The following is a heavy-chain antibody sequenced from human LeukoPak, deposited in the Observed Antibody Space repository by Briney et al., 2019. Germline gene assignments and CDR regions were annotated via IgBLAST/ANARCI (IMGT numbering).Heavy chain of an antibody. CDR2: IYYSGST. J-gene: IGHJ4*02. D-gene: IGHD6-25*01. V-gene: IGHV4-59*12. CDR3: AVKRLYYFDY. Sequence: SETLSLTCTVSGGSISRYYWSWIRQPPGKGLEWIGYIYYSGSTNYNPSLKSRVTISVDTSKNQFSLKLSSVTAADTAVYYCAVKRLYYFDYWGQGTLVTVSS. CDR1: GGSISRYY.